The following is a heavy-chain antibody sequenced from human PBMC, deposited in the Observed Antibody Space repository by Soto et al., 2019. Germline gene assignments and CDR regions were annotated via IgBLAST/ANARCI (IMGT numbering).Heavy chain of an antibody. CDR1: GGSISSSSYY. Sequence: SETLSLTCTVSGGSISSSSYYWGWIRQPPGKGLEWIGSIYYSGSTYYNPSLKSRVTIPVDTSKNQFSLKLSSVTAADTAVYYGARPKHGDYVAFDYWGQGTLVTVSS. V-gene: IGHV4-39*01. D-gene: IGHD4-17*01. CDR3: ARPKHGDYVAFDY. J-gene: IGHJ4*02. CDR2: IYYSGST.